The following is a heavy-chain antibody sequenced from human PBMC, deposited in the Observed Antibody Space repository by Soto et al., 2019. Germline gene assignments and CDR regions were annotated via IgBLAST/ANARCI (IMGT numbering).Heavy chain of an antibody. D-gene: IGHD6-6*01. CDR2: IYYSGST. Sequence: SETLSLTCTVSGGSISSCGYYWSWIRQHPGKGLEWIGYIYYSGSTYYNPSLKSRVTISVDTSKNQFSLKLSSVTAADTAVYYCARAGIAARDYFDYWGKGTLVTVSS. J-gene: IGHJ4*02. CDR1: GGSISSCGYY. V-gene: IGHV4-31*03. CDR3: ARAGIAARDYFDY.